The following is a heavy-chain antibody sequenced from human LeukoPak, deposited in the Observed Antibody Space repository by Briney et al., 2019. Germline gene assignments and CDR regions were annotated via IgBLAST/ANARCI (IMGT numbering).Heavy chain of an antibody. V-gene: IGHV3-30-3*01. J-gene: IGHJ4*02. CDR3: ARGFRYGSNWGFDY. CDR1: GFPFSSYA. D-gene: IGHD5-24*01. CDR2: ISSDGSNQ. Sequence: PGGSLRLSCAASGFPFSSYALHWVRQAPGKGLEWVAVISSDGSNQYSAESVKGRFTISRDNSKNTLHLQMNSLRAEDTAVYYCARGFRYGSNWGFDYWGQGTLVTVSS.